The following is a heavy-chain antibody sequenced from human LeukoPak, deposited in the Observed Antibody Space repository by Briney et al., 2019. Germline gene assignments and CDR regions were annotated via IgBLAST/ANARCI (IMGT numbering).Heavy chain of an antibody. D-gene: IGHD1-26*01. CDR3: ARSSLMVGATLFDY. Sequence: SETLSLTCTVSGGSISSYYWSWIRQPPGKGLEWIGYIYYSGSTNYCPSLKSRVSISPDTSKNQFSLKLSSVTAADTAVYYCARSSLMVGATLFDYWGQGTLVTVSS. CDR1: GGSISSYY. V-gene: IGHV4-59*08. CDR2: IYYSGST. J-gene: IGHJ4*02.